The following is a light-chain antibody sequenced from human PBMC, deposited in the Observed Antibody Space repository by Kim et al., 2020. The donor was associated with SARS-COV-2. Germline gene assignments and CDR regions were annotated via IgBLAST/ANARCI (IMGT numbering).Light chain of an antibody. V-gene: IGLV1-44*01. CDR2: DSN. CDR1: SSNIGINV. CDR3: ATWDDSLTGFV. Sequence: QSVLTQPPSAPGTPGQRVTISCSGSSSNIGINVVNWYQQLPGTAPKLLIYDSNQRPSGVPDRFSGSKSGTSASLAISGLQSEDEADYFCATWDDSLTGFVLGTGTKVTVL. J-gene: IGLJ1*01.